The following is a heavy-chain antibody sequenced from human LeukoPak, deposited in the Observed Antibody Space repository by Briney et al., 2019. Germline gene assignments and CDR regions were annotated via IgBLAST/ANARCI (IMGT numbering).Heavy chain of an antibody. D-gene: IGHD4-17*01. CDR2: IQYDGSIL. CDR1: GFTFRSYG. CDR3: AGDTGYGDLEDG. Sequence: GGSLRLSCAASGFTFRSYGMHWVRQGPGKGLEWVAAIQYDGSILYYADSVKGRFTISRDNSKDTLYLQMSSLRVEDTAVYYCAGDTGYGDLEDGWGRGTLVTVSS. V-gene: IGHV3-33*01. J-gene: IGHJ4*01.